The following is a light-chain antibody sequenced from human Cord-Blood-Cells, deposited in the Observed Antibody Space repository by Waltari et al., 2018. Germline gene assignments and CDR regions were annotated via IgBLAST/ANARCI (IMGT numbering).Light chain of an antibody. J-gene: IGLJ3*02. CDR3: SSYTSSSTWV. Sequence: QSALTQPASVSGSPGQSITISCTGTSSDVCGYNYVSWYQQHPGKAPKLMIYDVSNWPSGVSNRFSGSKSGNTASLTISGLQAEDEADYYCSSYTSSSTWVFGGGTKLTVL. V-gene: IGLV2-14*03. CDR1: SSDVCGYNY. CDR2: DVS.